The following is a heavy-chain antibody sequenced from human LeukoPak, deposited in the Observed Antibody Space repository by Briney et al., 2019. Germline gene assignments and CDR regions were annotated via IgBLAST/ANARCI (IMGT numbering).Heavy chain of an antibody. J-gene: IGHJ4*02. D-gene: IGHD6-19*01. CDR1: GGSFSGYY. V-gene: IGHV4-34*01. Sequence: PSETLSLTCAVYGGSFSGYYWSWIRQPPGKGLEWIGEINHSGSTNYNPSLKSRVTISVDTSKNQFSLKLSSVTAADTAVYYCARRSSGWYARFDYWGQGTLVTVSS. CDR3: ARRSSGWYARFDY. CDR2: INHSGST.